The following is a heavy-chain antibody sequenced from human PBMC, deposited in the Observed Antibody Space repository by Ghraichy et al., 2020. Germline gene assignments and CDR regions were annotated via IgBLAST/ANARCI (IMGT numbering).Heavy chain of an antibody. V-gene: IGHV1-18*01. CDR2: ISGYSGNT. D-gene: IGHD2-2*02. CDR3: ARDDTLGFFDY. J-gene: IGHJ4*02. Sequence: MGWISGYSGNTNYAQILQGRVTMTTDTSTRTAYMELRSLRSDDTSVYYCARDDTLGFFDYWGQGTLVTCAS.